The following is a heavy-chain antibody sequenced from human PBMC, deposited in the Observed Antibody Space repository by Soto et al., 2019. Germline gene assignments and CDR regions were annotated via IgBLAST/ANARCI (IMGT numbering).Heavy chain of an antibody. J-gene: IGHJ3*01. CDR2: ISYNGNNK. V-gene: IGHV3-30*18. D-gene: IGHD6-19*01. CDR3: AKDRGHLAVAAITGGGDFDK. Sequence: QIQLVESGGGVVQPGTSQKLSCTASGFALSSYGMHWVRQAPGKGLEWVSVISYNGNNKYYADSVRGRFTISRDNSRSTLYLQMDSLRPEDTAVYYCAKDRGHLAVAAITGGGDFDKWDQGTTVTVSS. CDR1: GFALSSYG.